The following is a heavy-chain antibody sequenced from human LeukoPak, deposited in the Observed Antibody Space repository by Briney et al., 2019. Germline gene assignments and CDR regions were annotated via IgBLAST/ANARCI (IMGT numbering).Heavy chain of an antibody. V-gene: IGHV1-18*01. D-gene: IGHD3-3*01. Sequence: ASVKVSCKASGYTFTSYGISWVRQAPGQGLEWMGWISAYNGNTNYAQKLQGRVTMTTDTSTSTAYMELRSLRSDDTAVYYCARYTYYDFWSGYYPTYYFDYWGQGTLVTVSS. CDR1: GYTFTSYG. CDR2: ISAYNGNT. J-gene: IGHJ4*02. CDR3: ARYTYYDFWSGYYPTYYFDY.